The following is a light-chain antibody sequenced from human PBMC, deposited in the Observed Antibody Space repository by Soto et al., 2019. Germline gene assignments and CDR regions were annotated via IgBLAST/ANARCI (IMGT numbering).Light chain of an antibody. CDR2: NNN. CDR3: AVWDDSLSGVV. J-gene: IGLJ2*01. CDR1: SSNIGSKY. Sequence: QSVLTQPPSASGTPGQRVTISCSGSSSNIGSKYVYWYQQLPGMAPKVLIYNNNQRPSGVPDLFSGFKSGTSASLAISGLRSEDEADYSCAVWDDSLSGVVFGGGTEVTVL. V-gene: IGLV1-47*02.